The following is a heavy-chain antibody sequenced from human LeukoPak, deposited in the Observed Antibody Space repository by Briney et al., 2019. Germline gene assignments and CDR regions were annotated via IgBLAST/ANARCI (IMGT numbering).Heavy chain of an antibody. CDR3: AKDQGYSNYVPGFDY. J-gene: IGHJ4*02. Sequence: QPGGSLRLSCAASGFTFSSYAMSWVRQAPGKGLEWVSAISGGGGSTYYADSVKGRFTISRDNSKNTLYLQMNSLRAEDTAVYYCAKDQGYSNYVPGFDYWGQGTLVTVSS. CDR2: ISGGGGST. CDR1: GFTFSSYA. V-gene: IGHV3-23*01. D-gene: IGHD4-11*01.